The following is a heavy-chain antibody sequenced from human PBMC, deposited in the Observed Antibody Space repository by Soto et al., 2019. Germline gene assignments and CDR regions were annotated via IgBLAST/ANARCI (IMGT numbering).Heavy chain of an antibody. D-gene: IGHD2-15*01. J-gene: IGHJ6*02. Sequence: SETLSLTCAVYGGSFSGYYWSWIRQPPGKGLEWIGEINHSGSTNYNPSLKSRVTISVDTSKNQFSLKLSSVTAADTAVYYCAKSRVVVAATYYYYYSMDVWGQGTTVTVSS. CDR3: AKSRVVVAATYYYYYSMDV. V-gene: IGHV4-34*01. CDR2: INHSGST. CDR1: GGSFSGYY.